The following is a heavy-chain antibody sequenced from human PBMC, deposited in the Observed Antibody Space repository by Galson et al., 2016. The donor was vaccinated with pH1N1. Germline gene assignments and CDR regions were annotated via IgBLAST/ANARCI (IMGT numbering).Heavy chain of an antibody. D-gene: IGHD2-2*01. V-gene: IGHV3-23*01. CDR2: LSAASTAV. CDR1: GFIFSSYA. CDR3: AKGGRVGVQGYYYALDV. Sequence: SLRLSCAASGFIFSSYAKTWVRQAPGKGLEWVSALSAASTAVYYGNSVKGRFTISRDNSKNTLYRQMNSLRAEDTAVYYCAKGGRVGVQGYYYALDVWGQGTAVTVSS. J-gene: IGHJ6*02.